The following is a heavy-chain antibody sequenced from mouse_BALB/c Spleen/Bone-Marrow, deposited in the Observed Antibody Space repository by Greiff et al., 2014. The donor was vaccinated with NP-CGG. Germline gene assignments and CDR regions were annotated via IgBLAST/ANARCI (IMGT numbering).Heavy chain of an antibody. CDR2: ISDGGSYI. D-gene: IGHD2-14*01. Sequence: EVQLQESGGCLVKPGGSLKLSCAASGFTFSDFYMYWVRQTPEKRLEWVATISDGGSYIYYPDSVKGRFTISRDDAKNNLYLQMSSLKSEDTAMYYCTRDRGVQGYAMDYWGQGTSVTVSS. CDR1: GFTFSDFY. V-gene: IGHV5-4*02. CDR3: TRDRGVQGYAMDY. J-gene: IGHJ4*01.